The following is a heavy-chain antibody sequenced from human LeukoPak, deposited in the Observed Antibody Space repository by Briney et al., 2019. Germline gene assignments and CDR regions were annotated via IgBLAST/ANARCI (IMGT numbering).Heavy chain of an antibody. J-gene: IGHJ4*02. CDR1: GFTFSTYW. CDR2: IKEDGSDN. D-gene: IGHD5-18*01. CDR3: ARGRIAMVV. Sequence: WGSLRLSCAASGFTFSTYWMSWVRQAPGKGLEWVANIKEDGSDNYYVYSVKGRFTISRDNAKNSLYLQMNSLRVEDTVLYYGARGRIAMVVWGQGTLVTASS. V-gene: IGHV3-7*03.